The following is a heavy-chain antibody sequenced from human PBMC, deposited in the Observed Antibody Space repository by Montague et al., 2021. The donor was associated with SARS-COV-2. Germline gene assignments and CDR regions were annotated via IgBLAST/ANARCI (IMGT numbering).Heavy chain of an antibody. D-gene: IGHD3-22*01. V-gene: IGHV4-39*07. Sequence: SETLSLTCSVSGDSINNNYYYWGWIRQPPGKGLESIGSIYYTGNTYYNPSLRSRVTLSVDTSKNQFSLKLSSVTAADTAVYYCAREGGWLSRGSYYFDYWGQGTLVTVSS. J-gene: IGHJ4*02. CDR1: GDSINNNYYY. CDR2: IYYTGNT. CDR3: AREGGWLSRGSYYFDY.